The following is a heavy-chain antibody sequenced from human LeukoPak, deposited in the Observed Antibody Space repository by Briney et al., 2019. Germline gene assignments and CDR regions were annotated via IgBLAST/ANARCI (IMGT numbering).Heavy chain of an antibody. V-gene: IGHV1-2*02. Sequence: ASVKVSCKASGYTFTGYYMHWVRQAPGQGLEWMGWINPNSGGTNYAQKFQGRVTMTRDTSISTAYMELSSLRSDDTAVYYCARRPINCIITNCYVDNWGQGTLVTVSS. J-gene: IGHJ4*02. CDR2: INPNSGGT. D-gene: IGHD2-2*01. CDR3: ARRPINCIITNCYVDN. CDR1: GYTFTGYY.